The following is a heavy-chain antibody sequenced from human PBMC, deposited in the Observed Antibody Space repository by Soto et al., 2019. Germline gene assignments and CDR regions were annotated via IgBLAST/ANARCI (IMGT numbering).Heavy chain of an antibody. J-gene: IGHJ5*02. CDR2: IWYDGTKK. CDR1: GFSLRTYG. D-gene: IGHD6-19*01. CDR3: ERDVVTAVAGSVNWFDP. Sequence: QVQLVESGGGVVQSGRSLTLSCAASGFSLRTYGMQWLRRAPGKGLEWVAFIWYDGTKKFYANSVKGRSTISKDNSNNMLYLQMSGLRAEETAVYYCERDVVTAVAGSVNWFDPWGQGTLVTVSS. V-gene: IGHV3-33*01.